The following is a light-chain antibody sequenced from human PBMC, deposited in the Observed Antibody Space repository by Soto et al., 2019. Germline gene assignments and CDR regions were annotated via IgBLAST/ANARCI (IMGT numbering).Light chain of an antibody. V-gene: IGKV3-20*01. CDR2: GAS. CDR3: LQFGGSPQT. J-gene: IGKJ1*01. CDR1: QSVSSY. Sequence: EIVLTQSPGTLSLSPGEGATLSCRASQSVSSYLAWYQQKPGQAPRLLIYGASSRATGIPDRFSGSGSGTDFTLTISRLEPEDFAVYYCLQFGGSPQTFGQGTKVEIK.